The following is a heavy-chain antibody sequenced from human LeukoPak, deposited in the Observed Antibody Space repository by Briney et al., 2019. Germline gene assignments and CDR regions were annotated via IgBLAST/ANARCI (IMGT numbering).Heavy chain of an antibody. J-gene: IGHJ4*02. V-gene: IGHV3-21*01. CDR2: ISSSSSYI. CDR1: GFTFSSYS. D-gene: IGHD3-10*01. Sequence: PGGSLRLSCAASGFTFSSYSMNWVRQAPGKGLEWVSSISSSSSYIYYADSVKGRFTVSRDNSKNTLYLQMNTLRAEDTAMYFCVGAPYYYASGTFSPFDYWGQGTLVTVSS. CDR3: VGAPYYYASGTFSPFDY.